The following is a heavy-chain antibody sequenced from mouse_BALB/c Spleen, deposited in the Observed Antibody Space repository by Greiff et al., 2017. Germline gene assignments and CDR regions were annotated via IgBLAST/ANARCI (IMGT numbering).Heavy chain of an antibody. CDR2: IYPGNSDT. CDR3: TREALHYYGYRD. Sequence: EVQLQQSGTVLARPGASVKMSCKASGYTFTSYWMHWVKQRPGQGLEWIGAIYPGNSDTSYNQKFKGKAKLTAVTSTSTAYMELSSLTNEDSAVYYCTREALHYYGYRDWGQGTLVTVSA. CDR1: GYTFTSYW. V-gene: IGHV1-5*01. D-gene: IGHD1-2*01. J-gene: IGHJ3*01.